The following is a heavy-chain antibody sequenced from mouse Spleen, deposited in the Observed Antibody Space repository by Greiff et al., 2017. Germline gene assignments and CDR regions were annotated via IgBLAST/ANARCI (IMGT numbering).Heavy chain of an antibody. Sequence: DVMLVESGGGLVKRGGSLKLSCAASGFTFSSYAMSWVRQTPEKRLEWVATISSGGGNTYYPDSVKGRFTISRDNAKNTLYLQMSSLKSEDTAMYYCARHNRSYFDYWGQGTTLTVSS. D-gene: IGHD2-14*01. CDR3: ARHNRSYFDY. CDR2: ISSGGGNT. CDR1: GFTFSSYA. J-gene: IGHJ2*01. V-gene: IGHV5-9*01.